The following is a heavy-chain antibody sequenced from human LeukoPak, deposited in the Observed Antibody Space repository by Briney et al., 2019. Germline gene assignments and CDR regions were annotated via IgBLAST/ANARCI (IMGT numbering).Heavy chain of an antibody. V-gene: IGHV5-51*01. CDR2: IYPGVSDT. CDR3: ARHNYGGNSWHYFDY. J-gene: IGHJ4*02. CDR1: GYSFTSYW. Sequence: KGGESLKISCKGSGYSFTSYWIGWVRQMPGKGLEWMGIIYPGVSDTRYSPSFQGQVTISADKSISTAYLQWSSLKASDTAMYYCARHNYGGNSWHYFDYWGQGTLVTVSS. D-gene: IGHD4-23*01.